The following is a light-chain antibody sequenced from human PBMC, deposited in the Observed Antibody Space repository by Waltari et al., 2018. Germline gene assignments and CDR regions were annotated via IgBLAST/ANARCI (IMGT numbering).Light chain of an antibody. Sequence: NFTLTQPHSVSESPGKTVTISCTRTSGSISSNYVQWYQQRPGSAPTTVIYDDNQRPSGVPDRFSGSIDSSSNSASLTISGLKTEDEADYYCQSYEASEWVFGGGTKLTVL. CDR3: QSYEASEWV. CDR1: SGSISSNY. CDR2: DDN. V-gene: IGLV6-57*04. J-gene: IGLJ3*02.